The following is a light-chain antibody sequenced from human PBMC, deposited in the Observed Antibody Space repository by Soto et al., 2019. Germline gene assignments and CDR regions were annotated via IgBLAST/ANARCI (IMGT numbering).Light chain of an antibody. CDR1: QSINNH. V-gene: IGKV3-11*01. CDR2: DAS. CDR3: QQRFNWQVT. J-gene: IGKJ5*01. Sequence: EIVLTQSPVTLSLSPGERATLSCRASQSINNHLAWYQQKPGQAPRLLIYDASNRATGIPARFSGSGSGTDFTLTISSLEPEDFAVYYCQQRFNWQVTFGQGTRLEIK.